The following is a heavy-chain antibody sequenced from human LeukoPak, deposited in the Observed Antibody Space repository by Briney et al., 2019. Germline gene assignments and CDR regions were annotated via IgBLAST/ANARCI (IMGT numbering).Heavy chain of an antibody. CDR2: ISSSGSDI. Sequence: GGSLRLSCAASGFTFTSNVMSWVRQAPGKGLEWVSSISSSGSDIYYADSVKGRFTISRDNSKNSLYLQMNNLRAEDTAVYYCTRGVAHDSSGSTHNFDYWGQGTLVTVSS. D-gene: IGHD3-22*01. CDR3: TRGVAHDSSGSTHNFDY. J-gene: IGHJ4*02. V-gene: IGHV3-21*04. CDR1: GFTFTSNV.